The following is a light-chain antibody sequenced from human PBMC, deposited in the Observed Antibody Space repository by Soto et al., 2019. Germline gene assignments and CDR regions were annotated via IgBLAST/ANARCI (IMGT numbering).Light chain of an antibody. CDR3: QQYNNWPFS. V-gene: IGKV3-15*01. J-gene: IGKJ5*01. Sequence: EIIMTQSPGTRSVSRGERATLSCRAAQGVTTNFAWYQQKSGQSPRLLIYDVSNRASGVPARFSGSGSETAFTLTISGLRSEDSAVYFCQQYNNWPFSFGQGTRLEI. CDR1: QGVTTN. CDR2: DVS.